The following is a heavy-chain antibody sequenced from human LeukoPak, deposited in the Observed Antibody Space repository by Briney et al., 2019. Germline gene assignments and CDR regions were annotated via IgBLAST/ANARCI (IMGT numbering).Heavy chain of an antibody. Sequence: GGSLRLSCAASGFTFSSYWMNWVRQAPGKGLEWVAIIWYDGSDKYYADSVKGRFTVSRDNSKNTMYLQMNSLRDEDTAVYYCARVACTGGRCLAYNFYGMDVWGQGTTVTVSS. D-gene: IGHD2-15*01. J-gene: IGHJ6*02. CDR3: ARVACTGGRCLAYNFYGMDV. CDR2: IWYDGSDK. CDR1: GFTFSSYW. V-gene: IGHV3-33*08.